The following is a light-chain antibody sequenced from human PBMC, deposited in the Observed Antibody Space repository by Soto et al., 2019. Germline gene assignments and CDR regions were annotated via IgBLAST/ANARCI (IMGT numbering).Light chain of an antibody. V-gene: IGLV2-14*01. CDR3: FSYTTSSAPYV. Sequence: QSALTQPGSVSGSPGQSITISCTGTTSDVGGHNYVSWYQQHPGKVPKLLIYEVNNRPSGVSNRFSGSKSGNTASLTISDLQADDEATYYCFSYTTSSAPYVFGTGTKVTVL. J-gene: IGLJ1*01. CDR2: EVN. CDR1: TSDVGGHNY.